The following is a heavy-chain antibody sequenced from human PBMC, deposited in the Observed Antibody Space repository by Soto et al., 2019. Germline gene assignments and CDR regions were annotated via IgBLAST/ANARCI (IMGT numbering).Heavy chain of an antibody. CDR2: IYYSGST. J-gene: IGHJ4*02. D-gene: IGHD1-1*01. CDR3: AGGGRTGTTSSFDY. V-gene: IGHV4-31*03. CDR1: GGSISSGGYY. Sequence: QVQLQESGPGLVKPSQTLSLTCTVSGGSISSGGYYWSWIRQHPGKGLEWIGYIYYSGSTYYHPFLKSRVTISVDTSKNQFSLKLSSVTAADTAVYYCAGGGRTGTTSSFDYWGQGTLVTVSS.